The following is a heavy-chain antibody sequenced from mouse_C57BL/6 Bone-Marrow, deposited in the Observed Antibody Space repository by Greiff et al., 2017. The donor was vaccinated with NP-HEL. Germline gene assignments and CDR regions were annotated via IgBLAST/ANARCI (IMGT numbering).Heavy chain of an antibody. CDR1: GYTFTSYW. Sequence: VQLQPPGAELVKPGASVKLSCKASGYTFTSYWMQWVKQRPGQGLEWIGEIDPSDSYTNYNQKFKGKATLTVDTSSSTAYMQLSSLTSEDSAVYYCARIYYYGSSPLFDYWGQGTTLTVSS. V-gene: IGHV1-50*01. CDR3: ARIYYYGSSPLFDY. CDR2: IDPSDSYT. J-gene: IGHJ2*01. D-gene: IGHD1-1*01.